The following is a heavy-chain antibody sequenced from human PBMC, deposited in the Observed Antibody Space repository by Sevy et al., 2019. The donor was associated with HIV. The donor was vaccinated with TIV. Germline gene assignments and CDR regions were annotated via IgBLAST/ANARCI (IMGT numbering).Heavy chain of an antibody. CDR1: GYTFTSYD. D-gene: IGHD5-18*01. CDR2: MNPNSGNT. V-gene: IGHV1-8*01. J-gene: IGHJ4*02. Sequence: ASVKVSCKASGYTFTSYDINWVRQATGQGLEWMGWMNPNSGNTGYAQKFQGRVTMTRNTSISTAYMELSSLRSEDTAVYYWARVSRIQLWSDYWGQGTLVTVSS. CDR3: ARVSRIQLWSDY.